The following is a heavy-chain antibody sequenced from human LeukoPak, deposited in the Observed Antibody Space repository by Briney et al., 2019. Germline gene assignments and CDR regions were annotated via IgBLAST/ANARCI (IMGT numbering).Heavy chain of an antibody. CDR1: GYTLTELS. D-gene: IGHD2-2*01. CDR2: FDPEDGET. CDR3: ATGRVVVPAPPRHYYGMDV. V-gene: IGHV1-24*01. Sequence: GASVKVSCKVSGYTLTELSMHWVRQAPGKGLEWMGGFDPEDGETIYAQKFQGRVAMTEDTSTDTAYMELSSLRSEDTAVYYCATGRVVVPAPPRHYYGMDVWGQGTTVTVSS. J-gene: IGHJ6*02.